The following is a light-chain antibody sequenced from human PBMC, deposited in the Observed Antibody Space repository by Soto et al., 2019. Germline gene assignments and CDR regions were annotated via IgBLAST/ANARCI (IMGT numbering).Light chain of an antibody. CDR3: QQYNSYSRT. CDR1: QSLIHTDGKSY. Sequence: IVMTQTPLSLSVTPGQPASMSCKSSQSLIHTDGKSYVYWYLQRPGRSPQVLMYEVSNRFSGVPDRFSGSGSGTDFTLTISSLQPDDFATYYCQQYNSYSRTFGQGTKVDIK. V-gene: IGKV2D-29*02. J-gene: IGKJ1*01. CDR2: EVS.